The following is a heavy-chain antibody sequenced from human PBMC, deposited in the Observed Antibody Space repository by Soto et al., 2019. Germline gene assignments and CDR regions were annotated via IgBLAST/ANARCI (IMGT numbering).Heavy chain of an antibody. CDR2: INHTGGT. J-gene: IGHJ5*02. V-gene: IGHV4-34*08. CDR3: ATRITVFGLLIPPFDP. Sequence: SSETQRLSYTVYGWKCEDHYVNLLRKPPGKGLEWIGEINHTGGTHYNPSLKSRVTMSVDTSKNQFSLRLSSVTAADTAIYYCATRITVFGLLIPPFDPLVQGTQVTVSS. D-gene: IGHD3-3*01. CDR1: GWKCEDHY.